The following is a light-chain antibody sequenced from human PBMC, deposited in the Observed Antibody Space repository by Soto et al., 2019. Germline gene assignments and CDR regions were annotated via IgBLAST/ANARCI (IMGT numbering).Light chain of an antibody. CDR3: CSYRRSSTWV. Sequence: QSALTQPASVSGSPGQSITISCTGTSSDVGGYNYVSWYQQHPGKAPKLMIYEVSNRPSGVSNRFSGYRSGHTASLTISGLQAEDEADYSFCSYRRSSTWVFGGGTKLTVL. J-gene: IGLJ3*02. CDR2: EVS. V-gene: IGLV2-14*01. CDR1: SSDVGGYNY.